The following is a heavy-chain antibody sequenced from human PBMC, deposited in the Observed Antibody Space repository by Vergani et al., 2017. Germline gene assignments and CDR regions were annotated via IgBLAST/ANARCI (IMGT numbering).Heavy chain of an antibody. J-gene: IGHJ4*02. Sequence: EVQLVESGGGLVKPGGSLRLSCAASGFTFSSYSMNWVRQAPGKGLEWVSSISSSSSYIYYADSVKGRFTISRDNAKNSLYLQMNSLRAEDTAVYYCARDRLGVGAIPYYFDYWGQGTLVTVS. V-gene: IGHV3-21*01. CDR1: GFTFSSYS. CDR3: ARDRLGVGAIPYYFDY. CDR2: ISSSSSYI. D-gene: IGHD1-26*01.